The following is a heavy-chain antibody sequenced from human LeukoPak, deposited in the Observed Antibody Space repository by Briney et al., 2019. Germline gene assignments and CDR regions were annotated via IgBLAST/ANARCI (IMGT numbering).Heavy chain of an antibody. J-gene: IGHJ4*02. V-gene: IGHV4-39*01. CDR3: ASSYATNSAFDY. Sequence: SETLSLTCTVSGGSISSSSYYWGWIRQPPGKGLEWIGSMYYSGSTYSNPSLKSRVTIFVDMSKNQFSLKLSSVTAADTAVYYCASSYATNSAFDYWGQGTLVTVSS. CDR1: GGSISSSSYY. D-gene: IGHD1-26*01. CDR2: MYYSGST.